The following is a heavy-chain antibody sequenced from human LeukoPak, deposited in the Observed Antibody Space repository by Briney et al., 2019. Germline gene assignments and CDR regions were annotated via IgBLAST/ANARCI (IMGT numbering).Heavy chain of an antibody. J-gene: IGHJ4*02. CDR2: IYYSGAT. Sequence: SGTLSLTCTVSGGSIRNYYWSWIRQPPGKGLEWIGHIYYSGATKYNPSLKSRITISVDTSKNQFSLMLSSVTAADTAVYYCARFGITVVRGGKYYFDYWGQGTLVTVSS. V-gene: IGHV4-59*08. D-gene: IGHD3-10*01. CDR1: GGSIRNYY. CDR3: ARFGITVVRGGKYYFDY.